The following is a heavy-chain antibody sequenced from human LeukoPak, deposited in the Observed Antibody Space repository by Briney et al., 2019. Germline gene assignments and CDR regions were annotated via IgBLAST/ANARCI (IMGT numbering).Heavy chain of an antibody. CDR3: ARGGQWLRPFDY. CDR1: GGSFSGYY. D-gene: IGHD5-12*01. CDR2: INHSGST. Sequence: SETLSLTCAVYGGSFSGYYWSWIRQPPGKGLEWIGEINHSGSTNYNPSLKSRVIISVDTSKNQFSLKLSSVTAADTAVYYCARGGQWLRPFDYWGQGTLVTVSS. J-gene: IGHJ4*02. V-gene: IGHV4-34*01.